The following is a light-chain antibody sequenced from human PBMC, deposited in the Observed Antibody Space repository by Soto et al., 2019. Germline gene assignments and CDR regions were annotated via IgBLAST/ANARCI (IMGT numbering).Light chain of an antibody. J-gene: IGLJ1*01. V-gene: IGLV2-8*01. CDR1: SSDVGGYNY. CDR3: CSYAGSSTFNV. CDR2: EVS. Sequence: QSALTQPPSASGSPGQSVTISCTGTSSDVGGYNYVSWYQQHPGKAPKLMIYEVSKRPSGVPDRFSGSKSGNTASLTVSGLQVEDEADYYCCSYAGSSTFNVFGTGTKLTVL.